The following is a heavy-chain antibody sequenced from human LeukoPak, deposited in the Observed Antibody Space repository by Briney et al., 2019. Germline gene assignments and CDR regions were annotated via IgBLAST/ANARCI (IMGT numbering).Heavy chain of an antibody. J-gene: IGHJ4*02. CDR1: GYTFTGYY. CDR3: ARDLGANDFWSGYYHEFDY. CDR2: INTNTGNP. Sequence: ASVKVSCKASGYTFTGYYMHWVRQAPGQGLEWMGWINTNTGNPTYAQGFTGRFVFSLDTSVSTAYLQISSLKAEDTAVYYCARDLGANDFWSGYYHEFDYWGQGTLVTVSS. D-gene: IGHD3-3*01. V-gene: IGHV7-4-1*02.